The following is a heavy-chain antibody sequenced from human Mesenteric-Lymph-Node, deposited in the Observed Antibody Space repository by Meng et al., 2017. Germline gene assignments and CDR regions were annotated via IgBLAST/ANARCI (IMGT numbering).Heavy chain of an antibody. Sequence: GQLQQWGAGLLKPAETLSLTCAVYGGSFSGHYWSWIRQPPGKGLEWIGEINHSGSTNYNPSLKSRVTISVDTSKNQFSLKVSSVTAADTAVYYCARASYGSGSPLGESWFDPWGQGTLVTVSS. J-gene: IGHJ5*02. CDR3: ARASYGSGSPLGESWFDP. CDR2: INHSGST. CDR1: GGSFSGHY. V-gene: IGHV4-34*02. D-gene: IGHD3-10*01.